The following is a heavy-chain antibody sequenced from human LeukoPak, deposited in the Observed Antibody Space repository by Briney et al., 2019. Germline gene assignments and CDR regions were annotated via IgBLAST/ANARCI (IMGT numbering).Heavy chain of an antibody. D-gene: IGHD2-2*01. V-gene: IGHV5-51*01. J-gene: IGHJ3*02. CDR3: ARCSISYGYDAFDI. CDR1: GYSFTNYW. Sequence: GESLKISCRGSGYSFTNYWVGWVRQMPGKGLEWMAIIYPGDSDTRYSPSLQGQVTISADKSISTAYLQWSSLKASDTAMYYCARCSISYGYDAFDIWGQGTMVTVSS. CDR2: IYPGDSDT.